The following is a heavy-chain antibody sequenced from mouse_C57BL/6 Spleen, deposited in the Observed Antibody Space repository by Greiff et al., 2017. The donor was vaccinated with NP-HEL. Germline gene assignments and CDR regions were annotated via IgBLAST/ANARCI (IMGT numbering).Heavy chain of an antibody. Sequence: QVQLQQSGAELVKPGASVKLSCKASGYTFTSYWMQWVKQRPGQGLEWIGEIDPSDSYTNYNQKFKGKATLTVDTSSSTAYMQLSSLTSEDSAVYYWAREGAQATDYAMDYWGQGTSVTVSS. J-gene: IGHJ4*01. CDR1: GYTFTSYW. D-gene: IGHD3-2*02. CDR2: IDPSDSYT. V-gene: IGHV1-50*01. CDR3: AREGAQATDYAMDY.